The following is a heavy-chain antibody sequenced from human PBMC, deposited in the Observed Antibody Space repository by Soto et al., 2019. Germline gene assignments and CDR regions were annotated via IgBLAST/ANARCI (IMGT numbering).Heavy chain of an antibody. CDR3: STDFLHALDV. CDR2: IKTNVDGGTT. Sequence: EVQLVESGGGLVKPGGSLRLSCATSGFTFSKAWMSWVRQAPGKGLEWVGRIKTNVDGGTTDYAAPVKGRFTISRDDSKNTLYLQMNSLKTEDTAVYYCSTDFLHALDVWGLGATVTVFS. V-gene: IGHV3-15*01. CDR1: GFTFSKAW. J-gene: IGHJ6*02.